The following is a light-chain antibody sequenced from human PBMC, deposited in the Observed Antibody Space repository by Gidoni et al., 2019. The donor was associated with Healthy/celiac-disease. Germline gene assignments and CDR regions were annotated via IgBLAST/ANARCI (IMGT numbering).Light chain of an antibody. V-gene: IGKV3-15*01. Sequence: EIVMTQSPATLSVSPGERATLSCRARQSVSSHVAWYQQKPGQAPRLLIYGASTRAAGIPARFSGSRSGTEFTLTISSLQSEDFAVYYSQQYNNWVTFGPGTKVDIK. J-gene: IGKJ3*01. CDR1: QSVSSH. CDR3: QQYNNWVT. CDR2: GAS.